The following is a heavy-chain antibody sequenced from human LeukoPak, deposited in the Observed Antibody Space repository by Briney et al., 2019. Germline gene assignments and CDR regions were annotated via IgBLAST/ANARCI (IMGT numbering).Heavy chain of an antibody. D-gene: IGHD4-17*01. CDR1: GGSMKSFY. V-gene: IGHV4-59*01. CDR3: ARAVTKSWFDL. Sequence: SETLSLTCTVSGGSMKSFYWNWIRQPPGRGLEWIGYIYSSGSTNYHPSLKSRVTISLDTSKYQFSLDLTSVTAADTAVYYCARAVTKSWFDLWGQGTLVPVSS. J-gene: IGHJ5*02. CDR2: IYSSGST.